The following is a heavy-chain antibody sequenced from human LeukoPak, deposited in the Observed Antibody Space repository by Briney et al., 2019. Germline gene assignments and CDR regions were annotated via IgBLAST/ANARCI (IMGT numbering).Heavy chain of an antibody. CDR1: GYTFTSYY. D-gene: IGHD3-22*01. V-gene: IGHV1-46*01. CDR2: INPSGGST. J-gene: IGHJ4*02. Sequence: ASVKVSCKASGYTFTSYYMHWVRQAPGQGLEWMGIINPSGGSTSYAQKFQGRVTMTRDMSTSTVYMELSSLRSEDTAVYYCASRDSSGYLHFDYWGQGTLVTVSS. CDR3: ASRDSSGYLHFDY.